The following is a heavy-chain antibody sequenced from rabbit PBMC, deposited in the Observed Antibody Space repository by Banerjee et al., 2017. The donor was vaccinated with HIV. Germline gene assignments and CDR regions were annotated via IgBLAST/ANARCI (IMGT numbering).Heavy chain of an antibody. V-gene: IGHV1S45*01. CDR1: GFSFSNKYV. J-gene: IGHJ4*01. CDR2: INTSSGNT. Sequence: QEQLEESGGDLVKPGASLTLTCTASGFSFSNKYVMCWVRQAPGKGLEWIACINTSSGNTVYASWAKCRFTISETSSTTVTLQMTSLTAADTASYFCARDVAAVIGWNFNLWGPGTRVTV. D-gene: IGHD4-1*01. CDR3: ARDVAAVIGWNFNL.